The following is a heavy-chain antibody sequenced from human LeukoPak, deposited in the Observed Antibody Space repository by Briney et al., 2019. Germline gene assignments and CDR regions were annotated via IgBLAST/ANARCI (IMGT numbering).Heavy chain of an antibody. Sequence: PSETLSLTCAVSGYSISSGYYWGWIRQPPGKGLEWIGSIYHSGSTYYNPSLKSRVTISVDTSKNQFSLKLSSVTAADTAVDYCARRALNFSYFDYWGQGTLVTVSS. CDR2: IYHSGST. V-gene: IGHV4-38-2*01. CDR1: GYSISSGYY. J-gene: IGHJ4*02. CDR3: ARRALNFSYFDY.